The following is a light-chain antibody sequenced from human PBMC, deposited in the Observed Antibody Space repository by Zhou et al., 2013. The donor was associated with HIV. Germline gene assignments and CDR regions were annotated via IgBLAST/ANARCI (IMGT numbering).Light chain of an antibody. CDR2: DAS. CDR3: QQYASAPPLT. CDR1: RGVSSNY. V-gene: IGKV3-20*01. Sequence: EIVLTQSPGTLALSPGERATLSCRASRGVSSNYLAWYQQKPGQAPRLLIYDASVRATGIPDRFSGSGSGTDFALNISRLEAEDFAVYYCQQYASAPPLTFGGGTKVEMK. J-gene: IGKJ4*01.